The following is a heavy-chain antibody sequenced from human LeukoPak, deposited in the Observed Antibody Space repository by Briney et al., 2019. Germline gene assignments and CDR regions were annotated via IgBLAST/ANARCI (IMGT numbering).Heavy chain of an antibody. CDR2: IKEDGGEK. CDR1: GFTFSSNA. D-gene: IGHD2/OR15-2a*01. Sequence: PGGSLRLSCAASGFTFSSNAMNWVRQAPGKGLEWVANIKEDGGEKDYVDSVKGRFTISRDNAKNSLYLQMNSLRGEDTAVYYCARNSQAAFDIWGQGTMVTVSS. V-gene: IGHV3-7*04. CDR3: ARNSQAAFDI. J-gene: IGHJ3*02.